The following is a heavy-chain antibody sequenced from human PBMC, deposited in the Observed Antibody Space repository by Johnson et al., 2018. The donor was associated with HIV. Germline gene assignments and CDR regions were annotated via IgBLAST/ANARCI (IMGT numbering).Heavy chain of an antibody. D-gene: IGHD2-15*01. V-gene: IGHV3-30-3*01. CDR3: AREEVVAANAFDI. CDR1: GFTFSTYA. CDR2: ISYDGSNK. Sequence: QVQLVESGGGLVQPGGSLRLSCAASGFTFSTYAMHWVRQAPGKGLEWVAVISYDGSNKYYADSVKGRFTISRDNSKNSLYLQMTSLRAEDTALYYCAREEVVAANAFDIWGQGTMVTVSS. J-gene: IGHJ3*02.